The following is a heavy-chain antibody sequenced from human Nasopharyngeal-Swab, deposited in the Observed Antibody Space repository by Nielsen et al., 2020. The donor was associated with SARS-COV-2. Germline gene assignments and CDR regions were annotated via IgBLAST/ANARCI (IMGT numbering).Heavy chain of an antibody. CDR3: AKDATRMIVVVITVLAFDI. CDR1: GFTFSSYA. Sequence: GGSLRLSCAASGFTFSSYAMSWVRQAPGKGLEWVSAISGSGGSTYYADSVKGRFTISRDNSKNTLYLQMNSLRVEDTAVYYCAKDATRMIVVVITVLAFDIWGQGTMVTVSS. V-gene: IGHV3-23*01. D-gene: IGHD3-22*01. J-gene: IGHJ3*02. CDR2: ISGSGGST.